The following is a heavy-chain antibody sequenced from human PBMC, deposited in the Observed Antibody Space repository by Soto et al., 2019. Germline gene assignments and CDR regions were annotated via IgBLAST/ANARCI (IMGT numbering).Heavy chain of an antibody. CDR2: ISSSGATI. CDR3: AKLPYPWGWYDP. J-gene: IGHJ5*02. D-gene: IGHD3-9*01. Sequence: QVQLVESGGGLVKPGGSLRLSCAASGFTFSDYYMGWIRQAPGKGLEWISYISSSGATIYYGGSVKGRFTVSRDNAKNSLYLQMNSLTAEDTAMYYCAKLPYPWGWYDPWGQGTPVTVS. V-gene: IGHV3-11*01. CDR1: GFTFSDYY.